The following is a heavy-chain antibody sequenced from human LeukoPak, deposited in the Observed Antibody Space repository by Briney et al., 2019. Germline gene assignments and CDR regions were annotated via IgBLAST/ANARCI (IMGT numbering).Heavy chain of an antibody. CDR3: ARGYGIWFGELTRWFDP. CDR2: INHSGST. Sequence: SETLSLTCAVYGGSFSGYYWSWIRQPPGKGLEWIGEINHSGSTNYNPSLKSRVTISVDTSKNQFSLKLSPVTAADTAVYYCARGYGIWFGELTRWFDPWGQGTLVTVSS. D-gene: IGHD3-10*01. CDR1: GGSFSGYY. J-gene: IGHJ5*02. V-gene: IGHV4-34*01.